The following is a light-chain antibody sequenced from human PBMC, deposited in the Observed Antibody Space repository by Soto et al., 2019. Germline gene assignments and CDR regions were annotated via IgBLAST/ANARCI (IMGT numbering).Light chain of an antibody. CDR1: QSVSNNY. J-gene: IGKJ2*01. CDR2: GSS. Sequence: EVVLTQSPGTLSLSPGERATLSCRASQSVSNNYFAWYQQKPGQAPRLLIFGSSDRAAGIPDRFSGSGSGTDLILTIRRLEPEDFAVYYCQQYCSSYPYTFGQGTKVEIK. CDR3: QQYCSSYPYT. V-gene: IGKV3-20*01.